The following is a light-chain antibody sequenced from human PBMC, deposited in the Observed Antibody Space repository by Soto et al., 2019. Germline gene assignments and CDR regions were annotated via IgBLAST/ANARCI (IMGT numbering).Light chain of an antibody. CDR1: QGISSS. CDR2: AAS. V-gene: IGKV1-8*01. J-gene: IGKJ2*01. CDR3: QQYYSYPYT. Sequence: AIRMTQSPSSFSASTGDRVTITCRASQGISSSLAWYQQKPGKAPKLLTNAASTLHSGVPSRFSGSGSGTDFTLTISCLQSEDFAPYYCQQYYSYPYTFGQGTKLEIK.